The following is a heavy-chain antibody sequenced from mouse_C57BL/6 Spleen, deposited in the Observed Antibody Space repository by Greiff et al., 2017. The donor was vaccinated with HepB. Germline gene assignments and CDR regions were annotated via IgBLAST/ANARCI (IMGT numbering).Heavy chain of an antibody. CDR3: ARASGTYYFDY. CDR2: ISDGGSYT. CDR1: GFTFSSYA. Sequence: EVKVDESGGGLVKPGGSLKLSCAASGFTFSSYAMSWVRQTPEKRLEWVATISDGGSYTYYPDNVKGRFTISRDNAKNNLYLQMSHLKSEDTAMYYCARASGTYYFDYWGQGTTLTVSS. D-gene: IGHD4-1*02. J-gene: IGHJ2*01. V-gene: IGHV5-4*03.